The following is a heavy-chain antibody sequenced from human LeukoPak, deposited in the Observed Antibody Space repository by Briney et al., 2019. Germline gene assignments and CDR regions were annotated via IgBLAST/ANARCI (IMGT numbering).Heavy chain of an antibody. D-gene: IGHD6-13*01. CDR2: IYYSGST. J-gene: IGHJ4*02. V-gene: IGHV4-59*01. CDR3: ARAAGAAAGRFDY. Sequence: SETLSLTCAVYGGSFSGYYWSWIRQPPGKGLEWIGYIYYSGSTNYNPSLKSRVTISVDTSKNQFSLKLSSVTAADTAVYYCARAAGAAAGRFDYWGQGTLVTVSS. CDR1: GGSFSGYY.